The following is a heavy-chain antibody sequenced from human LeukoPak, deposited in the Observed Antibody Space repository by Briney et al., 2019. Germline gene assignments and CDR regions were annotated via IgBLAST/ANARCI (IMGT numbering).Heavy chain of an antibody. V-gene: IGHV4-59*01. J-gene: IGHJ4*02. D-gene: IGHD1-26*01. CDR1: VGSISSYY. Sequence: SETLSLTCTVSVGSISSYYWSWIRQPPGKGLESIGYIYYTGSTNYNPSLKSRVSVDTSKNQFSLKLSSVTAADTAVYYCARGNSGSYYGFDYWGQGTLVTVSS. CDR3: ARGNSGSYYGFDY. CDR2: IYYTGST.